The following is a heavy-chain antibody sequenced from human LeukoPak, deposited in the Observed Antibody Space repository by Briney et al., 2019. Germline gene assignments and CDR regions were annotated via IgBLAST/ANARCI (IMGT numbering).Heavy chain of an antibody. J-gene: IGHJ4*02. Sequence: SETLSLTCTVSGGSINSYYWNWIRQPPGKGLEWIGYIYHSGSSKYNPSLKSRVTISVDTSKNQFSLKLSSVTAADTAVYYCARAGNDYVWGSYREFDYWGQGTLVTVSS. V-gene: IGHV4-59*01. CDR1: GGSINSYY. CDR2: IYHSGSS. CDR3: ARAGNDYVWGSYREFDY. D-gene: IGHD3-16*02.